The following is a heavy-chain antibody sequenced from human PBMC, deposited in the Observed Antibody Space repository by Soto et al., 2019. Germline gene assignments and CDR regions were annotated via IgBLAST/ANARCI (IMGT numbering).Heavy chain of an antibody. CDR1: GFNFRDFW. Sequence: GGSVRLSCGASGFNFRDFWMHRVRQPPGKGPEWVSNIPSDGRDVSYADSVRGRFTISRDDARNTLYLQMSDLRVEDTAIYYCTRDDSGLGLDYSGQGTQVTASS. CDR2: IPSDGRDV. J-gene: IGHJ4*02. D-gene: IGHD2-21*01. CDR3: TRDDSGLGLDY. V-gene: IGHV3-74*01.